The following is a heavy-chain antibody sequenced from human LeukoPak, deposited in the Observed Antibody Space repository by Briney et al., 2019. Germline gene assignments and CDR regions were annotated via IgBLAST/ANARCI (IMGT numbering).Heavy chain of an antibody. CDR3: ARVVRATMVRGVIVAFDI. Sequence: GGSLRLSCAASGFTFSSYWMSWVRQAPGKGLEWVANIKQDGSEKYYVDSVKGRFTISRDNAKNSLYLQMNSLGAEDTAVYYCARVVRATMVRGVIVAFDIWGQGTMVTVSS. V-gene: IGHV3-7*01. J-gene: IGHJ3*02. CDR1: GFTFSSYW. D-gene: IGHD3-10*01. CDR2: IKQDGSEK.